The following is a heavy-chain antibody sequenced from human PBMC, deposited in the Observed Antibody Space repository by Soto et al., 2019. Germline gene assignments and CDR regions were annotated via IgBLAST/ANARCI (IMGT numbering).Heavy chain of an antibody. V-gene: IGHV3-15*07. CDR3: TTDPRYYDSSGYYYSDY. CDR2: IKSKTDGGTT. D-gene: IGHD3-22*01. J-gene: IGHJ4*02. CDR1: GFTFSNAW. Sequence: GGSLRLSCAASGFTFSNAWMNWVRQAPGKGLEWVGRIKSKTDGGTTDYAAPVKGRFTISRDDSKNTLYLQTNSLKTEDTAVYYCTTDPRYYDSSGYYYSDYWGQGALVTVSS.